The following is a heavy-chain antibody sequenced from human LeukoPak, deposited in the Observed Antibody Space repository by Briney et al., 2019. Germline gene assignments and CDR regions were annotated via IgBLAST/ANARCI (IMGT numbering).Heavy chain of an antibody. Sequence: GASVKVSCKASGYTFTSYGISWVRQAPGQGLEWMGWINAYNGNTNYAQKLQGRVTMTTDTSTSTAHMELRSLRSDDTAVYYCARDISGSYYRYEVSRMDVWGQGTTVTVSS. V-gene: IGHV1-18*01. CDR1: GYTFTSYG. D-gene: IGHD1-26*01. CDR2: INAYNGNT. J-gene: IGHJ6*02. CDR3: ARDISGSYYRYEVSRMDV.